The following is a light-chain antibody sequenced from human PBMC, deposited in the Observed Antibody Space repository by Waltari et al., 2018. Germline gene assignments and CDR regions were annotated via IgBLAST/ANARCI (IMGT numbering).Light chain of an antibody. Sequence: QSALTQPASVSGTPGQSITISCSGTTSDVGRYDLVPWYQPHPGEAPKPLICEVFKRPPDTSSRFSGAKSGSTASLTISGLQPEDEADYYCCSYAGRGTYVFGSGTKVTVL. CDR1: TSDVGRYDL. CDR3: CSYAGRGTYV. V-gene: IGLV2-23*02. CDR2: EVF. J-gene: IGLJ1*01.